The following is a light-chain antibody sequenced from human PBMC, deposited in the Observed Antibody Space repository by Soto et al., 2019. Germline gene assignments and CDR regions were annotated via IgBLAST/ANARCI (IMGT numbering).Light chain of an antibody. CDR3: QQYGSSLWK. Sequence: EIVLTQSPGTLSLSPGERVTLSCRASQIVSDNYLAWYQQQPGQAPRLLIYDASTRATGIPDRFSGSGSGTDFTLTISRLEPEDFAVYYCQQYGSSLWKFGEGTKGDIK. CDR2: DAS. V-gene: IGKV3-20*01. J-gene: IGKJ1*01. CDR1: QIVSDNY.